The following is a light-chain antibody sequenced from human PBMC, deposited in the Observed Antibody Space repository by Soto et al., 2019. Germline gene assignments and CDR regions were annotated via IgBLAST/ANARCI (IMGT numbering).Light chain of an antibody. CDR1: QIISSW. CDR3: QQYETFSGT. Sequence: DIQMTQSPSTLSASVGDKVTITSRASQIISSWLAWYQQKPGKAPKLLIYRASTLKSGVPSRFSGSGSGTEFTLTIASLQPDDFATYYCQQYETFSGTFGPGTKVDIK. V-gene: IGKV1-5*03. J-gene: IGKJ1*01. CDR2: RAS.